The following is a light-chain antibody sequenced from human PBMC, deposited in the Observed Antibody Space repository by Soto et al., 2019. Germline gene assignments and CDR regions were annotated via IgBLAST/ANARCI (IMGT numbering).Light chain of an antibody. CDR2: GAS. Sequence: DIHMTQSPISLAASVGDSVTITCRASQTIITLLNWYQQKPGKAPKLLIYGASNLQSGVPSRFSGSGSGTDFTLTISGLQPEDVATYFWQQRHRTPPTVGQGTNVEI. J-gene: IGKJ2*01. CDR1: QTIITL. V-gene: IGKV1-39*01. CDR3: QQRHRTPPT.